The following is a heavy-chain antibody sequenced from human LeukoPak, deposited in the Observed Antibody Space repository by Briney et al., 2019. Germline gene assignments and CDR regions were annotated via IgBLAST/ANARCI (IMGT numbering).Heavy chain of an antibody. D-gene: IGHD2-21*02. CDR3: AREVTRLLLVDAFDI. CDR1: GYTFTSYG. Sequence: ASVKVSCKASGYTFTSYGISWVRQAPGQGLEWMGWISAYNGNTNYAQKLQGRVTMTTDTSTSTAYMELRSLRSDDTAVYYCAREVTRLLLVDAFDIWGQGTMVTVSS. V-gene: IGHV1-18*01. CDR2: ISAYNGNT. J-gene: IGHJ3*02.